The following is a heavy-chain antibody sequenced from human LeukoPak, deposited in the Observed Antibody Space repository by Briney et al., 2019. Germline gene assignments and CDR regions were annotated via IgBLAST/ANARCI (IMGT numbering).Heavy chain of an antibody. CDR2: INAGNGNT. V-gene: IGHV1-3*01. CDR3: ARASIDLGYYDSSGYYLGY. D-gene: IGHD3-22*01. CDR1: GYTFTGYY. J-gene: IGHJ4*02. Sequence: GASVKVSCKASGYTFTGYYMHWVRQAPGQRLEWMGWINAGNGNTKYSQKFQGRVTITRDTSASTAYMELSSLRSEDTAVYYCARASIDLGYYDSSGYYLGYWGQGTLVTVSS.